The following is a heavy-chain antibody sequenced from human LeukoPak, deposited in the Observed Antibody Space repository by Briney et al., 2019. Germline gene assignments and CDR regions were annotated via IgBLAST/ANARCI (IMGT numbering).Heavy chain of an antibody. CDR1: GFTFSSYA. CDR3: ARDGWFGELLSLDI. Sequence: GGSLRLSCAASGFTFSSYAMSWVRQAPGKGLEWVSAISDSGGSTYYADSVKGRFTISRDNSKNTLYLQMNSLRAEDTAVYYCARDGWFGELLSLDIWGQGTMVTVSS. D-gene: IGHD3-10*01. J-gene: IGHJ3*02. CDR2: ISDSGGST. V-gene: IGHV3-23*01.